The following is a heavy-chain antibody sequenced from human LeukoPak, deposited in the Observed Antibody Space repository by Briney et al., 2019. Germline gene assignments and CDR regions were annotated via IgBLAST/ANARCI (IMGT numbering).Heavy chain of an antibody. CDR3: ARDLGRSGRYEGY. Sequence: NPSGTLSLTCAVSGGSISSSNWWSWVRQPPGKGLEWIGEIYHSGSTNYNPSLKSRVTISVDKSKNQFSLKLSSVTAADTAVYYCARDLGRSGRYEGYWGQGTLVTVSS. D-gene: IGHD6-19*01. V-gene: IGHV4-4*02. J-gene: IGHJ4*02. CDR2: IYHSGST. CDR1: GGSISSSNW.